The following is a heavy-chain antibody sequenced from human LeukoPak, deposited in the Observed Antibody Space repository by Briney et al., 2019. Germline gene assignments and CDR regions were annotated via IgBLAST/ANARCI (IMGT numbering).Heavy chain of an antibody. Sequence: ASVKVSCKASGYTFTSYDINWVRQATGQGLEWIGWMNPNSGNTGYAQKFQGRVTMTRDTSISTAYMELSSLRSEDTAVYYCAKAGIVATMNADWFDPWGQGTLVIVSS. CDR3: AKAGIVATMNADWFDP. CDR2: MNPNSGNT. D-gene: IGHD5-12*01. V-gene: IGHV1-8*01. J-gene: IGHJ5*02. CDR1: GYTFTSYD.